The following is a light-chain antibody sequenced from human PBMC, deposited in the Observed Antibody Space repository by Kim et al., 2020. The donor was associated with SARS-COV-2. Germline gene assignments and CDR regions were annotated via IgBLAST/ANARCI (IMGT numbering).Light chain of an antibody. V-gene: IGLV1-51*01. CDR3: GTWDSDLSAGV. CDR2: DDT. CDR1: SSNIGNNY. J-gene: IGLJ3*02. Sequence: QSVLTQPPSASGTPGQRVTISCSGTSSNIGNNYVSWYRQFPGAPPKLLIYDDTERPSGIPDRFSGSKSGASASLGITGLQTGDEADYYCGTWDSDLSAGVFGGGTQLTVL.